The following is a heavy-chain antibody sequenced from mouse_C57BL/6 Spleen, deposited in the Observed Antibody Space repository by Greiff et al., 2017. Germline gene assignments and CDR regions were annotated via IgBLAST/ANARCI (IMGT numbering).Heavy chain of an antibody. CDR3: TRGGYYGSSSYWYFDV. D-gene: IGHD1-1*01. V-gene: IGHV1-15*01. CDR2: IDPETGGT. CDR1: GYTFTDYE. Sequence: VKLQESGAELVRPGASVTLSCKASGYTFTDYEMHWVKQTPVHGLEWIGAIDPETGGTAYNQKFKGKAILTADKSSSTAYMELRSLTSEDSAVYYCTRGGYYGSSSYWYFDVWGTGTTVTVSS. J-gene: IGHJ1*03.